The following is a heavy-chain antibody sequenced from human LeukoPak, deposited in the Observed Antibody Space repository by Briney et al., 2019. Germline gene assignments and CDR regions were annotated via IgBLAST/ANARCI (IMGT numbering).Heavy chain of an antibody. Sequence: SETLSLTCTVSGGSISSYYWRWIRQPPGKGLEWIGYIYYSGSTNYNPSLKSRVTISVDTSKNQFSLKLSSVTAADTAVYYCARRRSSSWLVDYWGQGTLVTVSS. J-gene: IGHJ4*02. V-gene: IGHV4-59*08. D-gene: IGHD6-6*01. CDR2: IYYSGST. CDR1: GGSISSYY. CDR3: ARRRSSSWLVDY.